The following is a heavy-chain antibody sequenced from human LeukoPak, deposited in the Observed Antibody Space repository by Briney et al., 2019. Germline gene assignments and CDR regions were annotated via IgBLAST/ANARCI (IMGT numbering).Heavy chain of an antibody. J-gene: IGHJ4*02. CDR1: GFTFSNYW. CDR3: ANLGGVY. D-gene: IGHD3-10*01. Sequence: GGSLRLSCAASGFTFSNYWMIWVRQTPEKGLEWVANIKQDGSEEYYVDSVNGRFTISRDNAKNSLFLQMNSLSAADTAVYYCANLGGVYWGQGTLVTVSS. V-gene: IGHV3-7*03. CDR2: IKQDGSEE.